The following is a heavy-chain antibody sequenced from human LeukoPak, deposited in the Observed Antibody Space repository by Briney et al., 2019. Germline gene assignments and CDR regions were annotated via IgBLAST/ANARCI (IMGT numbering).Heavy chain of an antibody. Sequence: GGSLRLSCAASGFTFSDYSMNWVRQAPGKGLEWISYVGISSGNTKYADSVKGRFTISGDSAKNSVFLQMNSLRVEDTAVYFCARDHRNAFDNWGQGTLVAVSS. CDR3: ARDHRNAFDN. J-gene: IGHJ4*02. CDR1: GFTFSDYS. V-gene: IGHV3-48*04. CDR2: VGISSGNT.